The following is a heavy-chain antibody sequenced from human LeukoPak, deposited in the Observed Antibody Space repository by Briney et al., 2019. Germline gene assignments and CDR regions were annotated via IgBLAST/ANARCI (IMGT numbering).Heavy chain of an antibody. Sequence: PGGSLSLSSAASGFTTSDYTMNWVRQSPGKGLEWVSGISVSDDSTYYVDSVKGRFTISRDKSNNMLYLQMNSLRVEDTAVYFCARDRYCVSTNCPYDCWGQGTPVTVSS. CDR1: GFTTSDYT. V-gene: IGHV3-23*01. CDR3: ARDRYCVSTNCPYDC. J-gene: IGHJ4*02. D-gene: IGHD2-2*01. CDR2: ISVSDDST.